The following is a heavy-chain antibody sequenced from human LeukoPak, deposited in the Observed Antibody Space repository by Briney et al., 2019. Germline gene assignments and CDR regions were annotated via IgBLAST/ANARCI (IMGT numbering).Heavy chain of an antibody. CDR1: GFTFSNYA. CDR2: TSSSDAGT. CDR3: AKAPVTSCRGAYCYPFDS. V-gene: IGHV3-23*01. Sequence: QPGGSLRLSCAVSGFTFSNYAMSWVRQTPGKGLEWVAATSSSDAGTYHADSVRGRFTISRDNSKNTLYLRMNSLRAEDAAVYFCAKAPVTSCRGAYCYPFDSWGQGTLVTVSS. J-gene: IGHJ4*02. D-gene: IGHD2-21*01.